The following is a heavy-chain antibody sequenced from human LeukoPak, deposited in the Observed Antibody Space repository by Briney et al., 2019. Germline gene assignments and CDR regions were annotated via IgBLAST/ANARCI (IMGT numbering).Heavy chain of an antibody. Sequence: PGESLRISCQASGYSFSTHWIGWVRQMPGKGLEWMGVIYPGDSDTRYSPSFNGQVSMSVDTATNTAYLQWTSLRASDTAVYFCACLNRLPQFDFWGQGTLVTVSS. V-gene: IGHV5-51*03. CDR2: IYPGDSDT. D-gene: IGHD3-16*01. CDR3: ACLNRLPQFDF. CDR1: GYSFSTHW. J-gene: IGHJ5*01.